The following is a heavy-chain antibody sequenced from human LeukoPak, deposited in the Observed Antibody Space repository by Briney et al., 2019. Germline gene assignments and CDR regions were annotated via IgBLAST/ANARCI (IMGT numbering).Heavy chain of an antibody. Sequence: PGGSLRLSCAASGFTFSSYGMHWVRQAPGKGLEWVAVIWYDGSNKYYADSVKGRFTISRDNSKNTLYLQMNSLRAEDTAVYYCAKSGHGDYGWGQGTLVTVSS. D-gene: IGHD4-17*01. CDR1: GFTFSSYG. CDR3: AKSGHGDYG. V-gene: IGHV3-33*06. CDR2: IWYDGSNK. J-gene: IGHJ4*02.